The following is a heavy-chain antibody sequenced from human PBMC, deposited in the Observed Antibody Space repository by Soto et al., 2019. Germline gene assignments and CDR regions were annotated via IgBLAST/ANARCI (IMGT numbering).Heavy chain of an antibody. CDR1: GDTFSNFG. CDR2: IIPMFGTA. V-gene: IGHV1-69*01. CDR3: TRDRDYSAYDPAGQYYYGMDV. D-gene: IGHD5-12*01. Sequence: QVQLVQSGAEVKKPGSSVKVSCKASGDTFSNFGISWVRQAPGQGLEWMGGIIPMFGTANYAQKVQGRVTITADESKITAYMELSSLRSEDTAVYYCTRDRDYSAYDPAGQYYYGMDVWGQGTTVTVSS. J-gene: IGHJ6*02.